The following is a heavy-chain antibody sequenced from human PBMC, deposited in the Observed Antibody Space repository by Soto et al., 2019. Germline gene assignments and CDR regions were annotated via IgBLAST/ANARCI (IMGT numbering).Heavy chain of an antibody. CDR3: AKDLRGPEAGTWYFDL. CDR2: IVARGITT. D-gene: IGHD6-13*01. CDR1: GFSVSNYA. J-gene: IGHJ2*01. V-gene: IGHV3-23*01. Sequence: HPGGSLRLSCAASGFSVSNYAMSWVRQVPGKGLEWVSSIVARGITTYYADSVKGRFTISRDNSKNTLYLQMSSLRDEDTAVYYCAKDLRGPEAGTWYFDLWGRGTLVTVSS.